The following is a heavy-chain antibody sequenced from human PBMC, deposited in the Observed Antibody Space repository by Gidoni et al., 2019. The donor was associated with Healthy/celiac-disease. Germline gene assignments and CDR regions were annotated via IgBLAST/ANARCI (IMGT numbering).Heavy chain of an antibody. CDR1: GFTFSSYW. CDR2: IKKDGSEK. Sequence: EVQLVESGGGLVQPGGSLRLSCAASGFTFSSYWMSCVRQAPGKGLEWVAKIKKDGSEKYYVDSVKGRFTISRDNAKNSLYLQMNSLRAEDTAVYYCARGRLWFGESYFDYWGQGTLVTVSS. V-gene: IGHV3-7*04. CDR3: ARGRLWFGESYFDY. J-gene: IGHJ4*02. D-gene: IGHD3-10*01.